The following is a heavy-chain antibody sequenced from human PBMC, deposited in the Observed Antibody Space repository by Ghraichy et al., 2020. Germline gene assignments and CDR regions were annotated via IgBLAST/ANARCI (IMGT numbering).Heavy chain of an antibody. Sequence: GGSLRLSCAASGFTFSSYGMHWVRQAPGKGLEWVAVIWYDGSNKYYADSVKGRFTISRDNSKNTLYLQMNSLRAEDTAVYYCNAESDAFDIWGQGTMVTVSS. CDR3: NAESDAFDI. V-gene: IGHV3-33*01. CDR2: IWYDGSNK. CDR1: GFTFSSYG. J-gene: IGHJ3*02.